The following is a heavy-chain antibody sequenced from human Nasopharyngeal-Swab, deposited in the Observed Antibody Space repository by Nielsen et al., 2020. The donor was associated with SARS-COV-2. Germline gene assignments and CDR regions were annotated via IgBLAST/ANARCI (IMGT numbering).Heavy chain of an antibody. CDR2: ISGSGGST. J-gene: IGHJ4*02. Sequence: GESLKISCAASGFTFSSYAMSWVRQAPGKGLEWVSAISGSGGSTYYADSVKGRLTISRDNSKNTLYLQMNSLRAEDTAVYYCAKEGRQQLVRPFDYWGQGTLVTVSS. V-gene: IGHV3-23*01. D-gene: IGHD6-13*01. CDR1: GFTFSSYA. CDR3: AKEGRQQLVRPFDY.